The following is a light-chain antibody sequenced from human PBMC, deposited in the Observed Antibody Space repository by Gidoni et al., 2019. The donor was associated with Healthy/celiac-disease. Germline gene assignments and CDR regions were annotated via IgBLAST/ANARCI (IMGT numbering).Light chain of an antibody. CDR3: CSYAGSSIVV. J-gene: IGLJ2*01. Sequence: SALTLPASVSGSPGQSITISCTGTSSDVGSYNLVSWYQQHPGKAPKLMIYEGSKRPSGVSNRFSGSKSGNTASLTIAGLQAEDEADYYCCSYAGSSIVVFGGGTKLTVL. CDR1: SSDVGSYNL. CDR2: EGS. V-gene: IGLV2-23*01.